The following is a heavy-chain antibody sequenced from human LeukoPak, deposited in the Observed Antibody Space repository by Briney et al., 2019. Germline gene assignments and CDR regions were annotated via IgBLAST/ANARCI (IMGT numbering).Heavy chain of an antibody. J-gene: IGHJ5*02. Sequence: SETLSLTCAVSGGSISSGGYSWSWIRQPPGKGLEWIGYIYPSGSTYYNPSLKSRVTISVDRSKNQFSLKLSSVTAADTAVYYCARGYCSGGSCYLSNWFDPWGQGTLVTVSS. V-gene: IGHV4-30-2*01. D-gene: IGHD2-15*01. CDR2: IYPSGST. CDR3: ARGYCSGGSCYLSNWFDP. CDR1: GGSISSGGYS.